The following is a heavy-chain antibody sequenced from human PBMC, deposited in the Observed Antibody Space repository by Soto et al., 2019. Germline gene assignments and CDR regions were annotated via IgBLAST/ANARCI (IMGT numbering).Heavy chain of an antibody. V-gene: IGHV3-23*01. CDR1: GFTFSSYA. J-gene: IGHJ4*02. CDR3: AKDTYSSVVPYYFDY. Sequence: EVQLLESGGGLVQPGGSLRLSCAASGFTFSSYAMSWVRQAPGKGLEWVSAISGSGGSTYYADSVKGRFTISRDNSKNTLYLQMNSLRAEDTAVYCCAKDTYSSVVPYYFDYWGQGTLVTVSS. D-gene: IGHD6-25*01. CDR2: ISGSGGST.